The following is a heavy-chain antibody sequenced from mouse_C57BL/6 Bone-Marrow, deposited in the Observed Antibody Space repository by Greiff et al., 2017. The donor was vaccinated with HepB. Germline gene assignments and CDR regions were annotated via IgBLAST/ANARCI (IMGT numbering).Heavy chain of an antibody. D-gene: IGHD2-4*01. V-gene: IGHV14-4*01. CDR1: GFNIKDDY. Sequence: EVQLQQSGAELVRPGASVKLSCTASGFNIKDDYMHWVKQRPEQGLEWIGWIDPENGDTEYASKFQGKATITADTSSNTAYLQLSSLTSEDTAVYYCTTLIYYDYDVYLDHWGQGTTHSLL. CDR3: TTLIYYDYDVYLDH. J-gene: IGHJ2*01. CDR2: IDPENGDT.